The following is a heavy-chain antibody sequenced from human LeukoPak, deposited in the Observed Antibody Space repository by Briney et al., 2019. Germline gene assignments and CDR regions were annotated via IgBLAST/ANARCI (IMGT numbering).Heavy chain of an antibody. V-gene: IGHV4-59*08. Sequence: SETLSLTCTVSGGSISSYYWSWIRQPPGKGLEWVGYIYYSGSTNYNPSLKSRVTISVDTSKNQFSLKLSSVTAADTAVYYCARLLTYYYGSGSYWGMRWFDPWGQGTLVTVSS. CDR2: IYYSGST. CDR3: ARLLTYYYGSGSYWGMRWFDP. D-gene: IGHD3-10*01. J-gene: IGHJ5*02. CDR1: GGSISSYY.